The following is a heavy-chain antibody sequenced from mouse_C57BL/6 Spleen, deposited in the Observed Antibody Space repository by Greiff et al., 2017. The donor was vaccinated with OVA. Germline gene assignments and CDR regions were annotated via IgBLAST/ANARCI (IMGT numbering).Heavy chain of an antibody. J-gene: IGHJ1*03. CDR3: TRSPYDYDGYFDV. CDR1: GFTFSSYA. CDR2: ISSGGDYI. D-gene: IGHD2-4*01. Sequence: EVKLVESGEGLVKPGGSLKLSCAASGFTFSSYAMSWVRQTPEKRLEWVAYISSGGDYIYYADTVKGRFTISRDNARNTLYLQMSSLKSEDTAMYYCTRSPYDYDGYFDVWGTGTTVTVSS. V-gene: IGHV5-9-1*02.